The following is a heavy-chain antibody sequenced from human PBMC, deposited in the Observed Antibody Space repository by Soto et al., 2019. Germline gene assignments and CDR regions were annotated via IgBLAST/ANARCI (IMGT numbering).Heavy chain of an antibody. J-gene: IGHJ4*02. CDR2: IIPIFNST. Sequence: QVQLVQSGAEVKTPGSSLKVSCKVSGSRFSNYVISWVRQAPGHGLERWGRIIPIFNSTKYAQSFQGRVTITADKSTSTASLELSSLRSDDTAVYYCAREGRGKKAGYNGLVSLGYWGQGTLVTVSS. V-gene: IGHV1-69*06. D-gene: IGHD2-2*02. CDR3: AREGRGKKAGYNGLVSLGY. CDR1: GSRFSNYV.